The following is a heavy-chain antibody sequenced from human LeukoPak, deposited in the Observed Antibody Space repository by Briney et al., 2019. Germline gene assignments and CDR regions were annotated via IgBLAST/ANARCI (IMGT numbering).Heavy chain of an antibody. CDR2: ISAYNGNT. CDR1: GYTFTSYG. D-gene: IGHD3-3*01. Sequence: GASVKVSCKASGYTFTSYGISWVRQAPGQGLEWMGWISAYNGNTNYAQKLQGRVTMTTDTSTSTAYLELRSLRSDDTAVYYCARVTPRPTTIFGVDQGDYWGQGTLVTVSS. CDR3: ARVTPRPTTIFGVDQGDY. V-gene: IGHV1-18*01. J-gene: IGHJ4*02.